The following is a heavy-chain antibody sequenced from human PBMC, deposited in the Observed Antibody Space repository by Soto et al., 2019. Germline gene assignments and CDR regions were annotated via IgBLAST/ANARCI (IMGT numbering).Heavy chain of an antibody. V-gene: IGHV3-21*01. D-gene: IGHD2-15*01. J-gene: IGHJ6*03. CDR2: ISSNSSYI. Sequence: GGSLRLSCAASAFTFGNYVMSWIRQAPGKGLEWVSSISSNSSYIYYADSVKGRFTISRDNAKNSLYLQMNSLRAEDTAVYYCARGSRDCSGGSCYPSYYYYYMDVWGKGTTVTVSS. CDR1: AFTFGNYV. CDR3: ARGSRDCSGGSCYPSYYYYYMDV.